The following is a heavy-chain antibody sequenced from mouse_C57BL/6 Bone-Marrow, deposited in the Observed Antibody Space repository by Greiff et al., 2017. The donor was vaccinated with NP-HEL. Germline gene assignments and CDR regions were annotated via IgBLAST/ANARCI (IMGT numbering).Heavy chain of an antibody. CDR2: INYDGSST. CDR3: ARVNYYGSSSYAMDY. V-gene: IGHV5-16*01. D-gene: IGHD1-1*01. CDR1: GFTFSDYY. J-gene: IGHJ4*01. Sequence: EVKLMESEGGLVQPGSSMKLSCTASGFTFSDYYMAWVRQVPEKGLEWVANINYDGSSTYYLDSLKSRFIISRDNAKNILYLQMSSLKSEDTATYYCARVNYYGSSSYAMDYWGQGTSVTVSS.